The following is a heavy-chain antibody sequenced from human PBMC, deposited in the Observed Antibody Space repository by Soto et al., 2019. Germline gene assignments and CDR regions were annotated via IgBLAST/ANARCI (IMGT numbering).Heavy chain of an antibody. CDR3: ARYRFSGSKWSKFDF. CDR2: IYYSGST. D-gene: IGHD6-13*01. V-gene: IGHV4-31*03. CDR1: GVTISSGAYY. J-gene: IGHJ4*02. Sequence: PSETLSLSCTVSGVTISSGAYYWSWIRQPPGKGLEWIGNIYYSGSTYYGPSLKSRVAISLDTSKNQFSLRLSSVTAADTAVYYCARYRFSGSKWSKFDFWGQGTLVTVSS.